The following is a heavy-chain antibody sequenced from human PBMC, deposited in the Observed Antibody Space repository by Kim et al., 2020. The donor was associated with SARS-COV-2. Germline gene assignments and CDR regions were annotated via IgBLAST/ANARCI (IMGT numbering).Heavy chain of an antibody. J-gene: IGHJ5*02. CDR2: INPNSGGT. Sequence: ASVKVSCKASGYTFTGYYMHWVRQAPGQGLEWMGWINPNSGGTNYAQKFQGRVTMTRDTSISTAYMELSRLRSDDTAVYYCARVKVGIVVVPAAKRRNNWFDPWGQGTLVTVSS. V-gene: IGHV1-2*02. CDR3: ARVKVGIVVVPAAKRRNNWFDP. CDR1: GYTFTGYY. D-gene: IGHD2-2*03.